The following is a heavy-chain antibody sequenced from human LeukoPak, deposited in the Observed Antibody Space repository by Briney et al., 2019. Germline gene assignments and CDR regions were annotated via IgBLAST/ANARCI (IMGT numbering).Heavy chain of an antibody. CDR3: ARDGDSGYYYYYMDV. D-gene: IGHD1-26*01. V-gene: IGHV3-23*01. CDR2: VSGSGGNT. CDR1: GFTFSTYA. J-gene: IGHJ6*03. Sequence: GGSLRLSCAASGFTFSTYAMSWVRQAPGKGLEWVSSVSGSGGNTHYADSVKGRFTISRDNAKNSLYLQMNSLRAEDTAVYYCARDGDSGYYYYYMDVWGKGTTVTVSS.